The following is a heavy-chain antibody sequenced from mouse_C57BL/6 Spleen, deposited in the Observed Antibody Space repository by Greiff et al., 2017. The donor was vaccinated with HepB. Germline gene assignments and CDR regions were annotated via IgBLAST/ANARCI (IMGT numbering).Heavy chain of an antibody. D-gene: IGHD3-2*02. J-gene: IGHJ4*01. V-gene: IGHV1-81*01. CDR3: ARSDSSGTMDY. Sequence: QVQLKESGAELARPGASVKLSCKASGYTFTSYGISWVKQSTGQGLEWIGEIYPRSGNTYYNEKFKGKATLTADKSSSTAYMELRSLTSEDSAVYFCARSDSSGTMDYWGQGTSVTVSS. CDR2: IYPRSGNT. CDR1: GYTFTSYG.